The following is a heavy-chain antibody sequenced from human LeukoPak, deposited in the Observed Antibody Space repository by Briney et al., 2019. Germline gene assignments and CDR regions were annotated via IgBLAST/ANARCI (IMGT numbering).Heavy chain of an antibody. Sequence: PSETLSLTCAVFDLPFSGCYWSWVRQSPERGLEWIGEINDRGHTNYNPSLKSRVTLSVGPSKKQFSLKLTSVTAADTAIYFCARDPTTVYNVAYYFDTWGQGTLVTVSS. CDR3: ARDPTTVYNVAYYFDT. D-gene: IGHD4-17*01. V-gene: IGHV4-34*01. CDR2: INDRGHT. J-gene: IGHJ4*02. CDR1: DLPFSGCY.